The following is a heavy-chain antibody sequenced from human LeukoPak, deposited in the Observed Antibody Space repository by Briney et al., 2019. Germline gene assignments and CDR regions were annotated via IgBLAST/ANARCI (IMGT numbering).Heavy chain of an antibody. D-gene: IGHD2-21*01. CDR3: ARRQQTGGDNGLHNWFDP. V-gene: IGHV4-59*08. CDR1: DGSSSSSS. J-gene: IGHJ5*02. CDR2: IYYSGIT. Sequence: SETLSLTCTVSDGSSSSSSWNRIRQPPGKGLEWVGYIYYSGITKYNPSLESRVTISVDTSKNQISLKLRSVTAADTAIYYCARRQQTGGDNGLHNWFDPWGQGTLVTVSS.